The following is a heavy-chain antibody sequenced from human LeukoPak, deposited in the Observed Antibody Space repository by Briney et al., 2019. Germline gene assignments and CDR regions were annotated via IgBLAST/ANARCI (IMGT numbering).Heavy chain of an antibody. Sequence: QAGGSLRLSCAASGFTFSSYAMHWVRQAPGKGLEWVAVISYDGSNKYYADSVKGRFTISRDNSKNTLYLQMNSLRAEDTAVYYCAREKPHQLTHYYYYGMDVWGQGTTVTVSS. CDR1: GFTFSSYA. CDR2: ISYDGSNK. CDR3: AREKPHQLTHYYYYGMDV. D-gene: IGHD2-2*01. V-gene: IGHV3-30*04. J-gene: IGHJ6*02.